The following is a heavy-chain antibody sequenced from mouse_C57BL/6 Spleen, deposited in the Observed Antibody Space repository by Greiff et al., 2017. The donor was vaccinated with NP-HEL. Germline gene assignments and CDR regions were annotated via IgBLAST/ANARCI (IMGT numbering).Heavy chain of an antibody. CDR2: IYPGDGDT. J-gene: IGHJ2*01. Sequence: QVQLKESGAELVKPGASVKISCKASGYAFSSYWMNWVKQRPGKGLEWIGQIYPGDGDTNYNGKFKGKATLTADKSSSTAYMQLSSLTSEDSAVYFCARRGDTYYFDYWGQGTTLTVSS. CDR1: GYAFSSYW. D-gene: IGHD2-13*01. V-gene: IGHV1-80*01. CDR3: ARRGDTYYFDY.